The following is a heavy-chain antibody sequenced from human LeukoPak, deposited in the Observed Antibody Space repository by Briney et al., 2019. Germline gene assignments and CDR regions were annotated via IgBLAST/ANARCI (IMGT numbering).Heavy chain of an antibody. CDR3: AKDSQLWLEAFDY. D-gene: IGHD5-18*01. V-gene: IGHV3-23*01. CDR1: GFTFSSYA. CDR2: ISGSGTST. Sequence: GGSLRLSCAASGFTFSSYAMSWVRQPPGKGLEWVSVISGSGTSTYYADSVKGRFTIPRDNSKNTLYLQMNSLRVEDTAVYYCAKDSQLWLEAFDYWGQGTLVTVSP. J-gene: IGHJ4*02.